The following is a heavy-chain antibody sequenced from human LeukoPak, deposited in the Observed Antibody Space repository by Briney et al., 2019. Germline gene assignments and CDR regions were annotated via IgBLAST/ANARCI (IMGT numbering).Heavy chain of an antibody. D-gene: IGHD3-10*01. CDR3: ARDVTIGRENAKINWFDP. CDR2: ISSSCSTI. J-gene: IGHJ5*02. Sequence: GWSLRLSCAASGFTFSDYYMSGIRQAPWKGLDWVSYISSSCSTISYADSVKGRFTISRDNAKNSLYLQMNSLRAEDTAVYYCARDVTIGRENAKINWFDPWGQGTLVTVSS. V-gene: IGHV3-11*01. CDR1: GFTFSDYY.